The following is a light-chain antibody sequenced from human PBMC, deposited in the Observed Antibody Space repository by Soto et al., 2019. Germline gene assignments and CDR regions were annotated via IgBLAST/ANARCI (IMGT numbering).Light chain of an antibody. V-gene: IGKV1-33*01. Sequence: DIQMTQSPPSLSASVGDRVTITCQASQDIGEDLDWFQQRPGKAPKLLIYDASNLETGVPSRFSGSGSGTDFTLTISSLQPEDFATYSCQQSYNSPQTFGRGTKVEIK. CDR2: DAS. CDR1: QDIGED. J-gene: IGKJ1*01. CDR3: QQSYNSPQT.